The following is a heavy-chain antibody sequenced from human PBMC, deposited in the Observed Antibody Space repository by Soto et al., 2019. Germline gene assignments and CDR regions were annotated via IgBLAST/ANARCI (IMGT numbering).Heavy chain of an antibody. CDR1: GGSINSGGYY. D-gene: IGHD3-9*01. V-gene: IGHV4-31*03. CDR2: IYYSGST. J-gene: IGHJ4*02. CDR3: ARMDYGILTGYPIYVDY. Sequence: PSETLSLTCTVSGGSINSGGYYWSWIRQHPGKGLEWIGYIYYSGSTYYNPSLKSRVTISVDTSKNQFSLKLSSVTAADTAVYYCARMDYGILTGYPIYVDYWGQGTLVTVSS.